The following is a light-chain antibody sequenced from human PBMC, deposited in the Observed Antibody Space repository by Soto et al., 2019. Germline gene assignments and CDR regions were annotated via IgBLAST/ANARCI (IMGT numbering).Light chain of an antibody. CDR2: DVS. J-gene: IGLJ1*01. V-gene: IGLV2-14*03. CDR1: SSDVGGYNY. CDR3: SSYTSSSTYV. Sequence: QSALPQPASVSGSPGQSITISCTGTSSDVGGYNYVSWYQQHPGKAPKFMIYDVSNRPSGVSNRFSGSTSGNTASLTISGLQAEDEADYYCSSYTSSSTYVFGTGTKLTVL.